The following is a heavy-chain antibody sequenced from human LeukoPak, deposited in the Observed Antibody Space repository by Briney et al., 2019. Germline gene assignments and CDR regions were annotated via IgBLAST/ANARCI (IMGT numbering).Heavy chain of an antibody. CDR1: GYTFTSHD. V-gene: IGHV1-8*01. CDR2: MNPNSGNT. J-gene: IGHJ6*02. CDR3: ARGTTSYYYYYGMDV. Sequence: ASVKVSCKASGYTFTSHDINWVRQATGQGLEWMGWMNPNSGNTGYAQKFQGRVTMTRNTSISTAYMELSSLRSEDTAVYYCARGTTSYYYYYGMDVWGQGTTVTVSS. D-gene: IGHD1-7*01.